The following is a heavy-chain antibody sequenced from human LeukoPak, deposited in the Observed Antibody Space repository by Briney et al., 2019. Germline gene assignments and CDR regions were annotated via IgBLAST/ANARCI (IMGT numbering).Heavy chain of an antibody. V-gene: IGHV1-18*01. CDR3: ARGWAGHDPMIVVVPPDY. D-gene: IGHD3-22*01. Sequence: ASVKVSCKASGYTFTSYGISWVRQAPGQGLEWMGWISAYNGNTNYAQKLQGRVTMTTDTSTSTAYMELRSLRSDDTAVYYCARGWAGHDPMIVVVPPDYWGQGTLVTVSS. CDR2: ISAYNGNT. J-gene: IGHJ4*02. CDR1: GYTFTSYG.